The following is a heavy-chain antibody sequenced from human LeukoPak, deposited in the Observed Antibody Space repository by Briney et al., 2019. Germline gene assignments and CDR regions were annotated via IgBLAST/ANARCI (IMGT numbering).Heavy chain of an antibody. Sequence: GGSLRLSCAASGFTFSSYGMNWVRQAPGKGLEWVAYIRYDGGNKNYADSVKGRFTISRDNSKNTLYLQMNSLRAEDTAVYYCAKDTGSSGYYADYWGQGTLVTVSS. D-gene: IGHD3-22*01. CDR1: GFTFSSYG. J-gene: IGHJ4*02. CDR2: IRYDGGNK. V-gene: IGHV3-30*02. CDR3: AKDTGSSGYYADY.